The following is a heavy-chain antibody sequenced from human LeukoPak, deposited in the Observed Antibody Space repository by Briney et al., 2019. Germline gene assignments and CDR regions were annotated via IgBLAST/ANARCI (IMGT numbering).Heavy chain of an antibody. D-gene: IGHD2-2*01. J-gene: IGHJ4*02. CDR2: IYSGGST. CDR1: GFTFSSYA. CDR3: ARTSRVPAAKVGGFDY. V-gene: IGHV3-53*01. Sequence: GGSLRLSCAASGFTFSSYAMSWVRQAPGKGLEWVSVIYSGGSTYYADSVKGRFTISRDNSKNTLCLQMNSLRAEDTAVYYCARTSRVPAAKVGGFDYWGQGTLVTVSS.